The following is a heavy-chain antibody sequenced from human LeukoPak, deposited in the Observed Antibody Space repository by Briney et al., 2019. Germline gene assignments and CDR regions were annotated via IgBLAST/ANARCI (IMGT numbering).Heavy chain of an antibody. D-gene: IGHD1-1*01. CDR1: GFTFSSYS. J-gene: IGHJ6*03. V-gene: IGHV3-21*04. Sequence: PGGSLRLSCAASGFTFSSYSMNWVRQAPGKGLEWVSSISSSSSYIYYADSVKGRFTISRDNAKNSLYLQMNSLRAEDMALYYCAKGVHNFYYSYMDVWGKGTTVTVSS. CDR3: AKGVHNFYYSYMDV. CDR2: ISSSSSYI.